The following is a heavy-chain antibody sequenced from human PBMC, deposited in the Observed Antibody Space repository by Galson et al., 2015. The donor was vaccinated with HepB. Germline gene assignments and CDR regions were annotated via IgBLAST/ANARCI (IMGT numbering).Heavy chain of an antibody. CDR3: ARARRLWSEGRFYYYYMDV. Sequence: SVKVSCKASGYTFTGYYMHWVRQAPGQGLEWMGWINPNSGGTNYAQKFQGRVTMTRDTSISTAYMELSRLRSDDTAVYYCARARRLWSEGRFYYYYMDVWGKGTTVTVSS. CDR1: GYTFTGYY. CDR2: INPNSGGT. D-gene: IGHD2-21*01. V-gene: IGHV1-2*02. J-gene: IGHJ6*03.